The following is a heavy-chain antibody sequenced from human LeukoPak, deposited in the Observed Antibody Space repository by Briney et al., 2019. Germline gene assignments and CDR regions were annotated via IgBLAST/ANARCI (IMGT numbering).Heavy chain of an antibody. Sequence: KPSETLSLTCAVYGGSFSGYYWSWIRQPPGKGLEWIGEINHSGSTNYNPSLKSRVTISVDTSKNQFSLKLSSVTAADTAVYYCARAPNYYDSKAAGYYMDVWGKGTTVTVSS. V-gene: IGHV4-34*01. CDR3: ARAPNYYDSKAAGYYMDV. J-gene: IGHJ6*03. CDR2: INHSGST. D-gene: IGHD3-22*01. CDR1: GGSFSGYY.